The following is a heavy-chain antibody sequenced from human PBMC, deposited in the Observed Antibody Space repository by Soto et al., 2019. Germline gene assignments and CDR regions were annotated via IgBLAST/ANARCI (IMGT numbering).Heavy chain of an antibody. J-gene: IGHJ4*02. CDR1: GGSFTSSNW. V-gene: IGHV4-4*02. CDR3: ASRDPGTSVDY. Sequence: SETLSLTCAVSGGSFTSSNWWTLVRQPPGQGLEWIGEIYRTGSTNYNPSLKSRVTISLDKSENQFSLKVTSLTAADTAVYYCASRDPGTSVDYWGQGTLVTVS. CDR2: IYRTGST. D-gene: IGHD1-7*01.